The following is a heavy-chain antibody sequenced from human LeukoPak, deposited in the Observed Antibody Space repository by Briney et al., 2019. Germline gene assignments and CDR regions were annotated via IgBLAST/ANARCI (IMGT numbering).Heavy chain of an antibody. J-gene: IGHJ5*02. CDR3: ARAREGIAAAVQNGWFDP. Sequence: ASVKVSCKASGYTFTSYGISWVRQAPGQGLEWMGWISAYNGNTNYAQKLQGRVTMTTDTSTSTAYMELRSLRSDDTAVYYCARAREGIAAAVQNGWFDPWGQGTLVTVSS. D-gene: IGHD6-13*01. CDR2: ISAYNGNT. V-gene: IGHV1-18*01. CDR1: GYTFTSYG.